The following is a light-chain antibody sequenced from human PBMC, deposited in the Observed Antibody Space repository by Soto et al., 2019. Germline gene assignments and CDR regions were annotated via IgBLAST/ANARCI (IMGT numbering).Light chain of an antibody. CDR3: MQALQTPTT. V-gene: IGKV2-28*01. CDR1: QSLLHSNGYNY. CDR2: LGS. Sequence: DIVMTQSPLSLPVTPGEPASISCRSSQSLLHSNGYNYLDWYLQKPGQSPQLLIYLGSNRASGVPDMFSGSGSGTDFTLKISRVEAEDVGVYYCMQALQTPTTFGGGTKVEIK. J-gene: IGKJ4*01.